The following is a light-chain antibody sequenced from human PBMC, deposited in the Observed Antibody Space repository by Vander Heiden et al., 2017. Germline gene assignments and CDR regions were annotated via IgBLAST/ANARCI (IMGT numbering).Light chain of an antibody. Sequence: EILLTQSQGTLSLSPGARATLSCRASQSVNNNYLAWYQQKPGQAPRVRIAGASSRATGIPGRCSGSGSGTDFTLTISILEPEDVAVYSCQQYGSSPFTFGQGTKLEIK. CDR3: QQYGSSPFT. J-gene: IGKJ2*01. V-gene: IGKV3-20*01. CDR2: GAS. CDR1: QSVNNNY.